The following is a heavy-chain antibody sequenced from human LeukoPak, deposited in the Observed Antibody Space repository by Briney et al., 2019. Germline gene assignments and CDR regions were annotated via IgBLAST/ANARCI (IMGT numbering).Heavy chain of an antibody. V-gene: IGHV1-2*02. D-gene: IGHD1-14*01. CDR3: ARDASFTHTNQGY. J-gene: IGHJ4*02. CDR1: GYTFTGYY. CDR2: INPNSGGT. Sequence: GASVKVSCKASGYTFTGYYMHWVRQAPGQGLEWMGWINPNSGGTNYAQKFQGRVTMTRDTSISTAYMELSRLRSDDTAVYYCARDASFTHTNQGYWGQGTLVTVSS.